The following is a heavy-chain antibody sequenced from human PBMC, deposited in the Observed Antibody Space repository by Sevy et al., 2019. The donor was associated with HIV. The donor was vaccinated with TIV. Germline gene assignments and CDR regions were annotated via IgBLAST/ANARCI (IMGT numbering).Heavy chain of an antibody. CDR2: IRYDGSNS. CDR1: GFTFSNYG. V-gene: IGHV3-30*02. Sequence: GGSLRLSCAASGFTFSNYGMHWARQAPGKGLEWVAFIRYDGSNSYSADSVKGRFTISRDNSKNTLNLQINSLRAEDTAVYYCAKDYRIYCSRTSCLLDYWGQGTLVTVSS. J-gene: IGHJ4*02. D-gene: IGHD2-2*01. CDR3: AKDYRIYCSRTSCLLDY.